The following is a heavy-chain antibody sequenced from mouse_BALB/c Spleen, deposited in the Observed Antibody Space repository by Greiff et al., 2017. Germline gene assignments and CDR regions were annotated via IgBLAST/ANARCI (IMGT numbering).Heavy chain of an antibody. D-gene: IGHD3-1*01. Sequence: VHVKQSGPELVKPGASVKMSCKASGYTFTSYVMHWVKQKPGQGLEWIGYINPYNDGTKYNEKFKGKATLTSDKSSSTAYMELSSLTSEDSAVYYCARWSSGYSFAYWGQGTLVTVSA. V-gene: IGHV1-14*01. CDR1: GYTFTSYV. CDR3: ARWSSGYSFAY. CDR2: INPYNDGT. J-gene: IGHJ3*01.